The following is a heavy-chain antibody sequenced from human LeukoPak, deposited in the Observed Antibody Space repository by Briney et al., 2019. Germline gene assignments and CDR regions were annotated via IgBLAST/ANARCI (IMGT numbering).Heavy chain of an antibody. CDR3: ARDSSDY. Sequence: PGTSLRLSCAVSGFTFSRHAMHWVRQAPGKGLEWVAVISYDGSKKADSVKGRFTISRDNSKNTLYLQMTSLRAEDTAVYYCARDSSDYWGQGTLVTVSS. CDR1: GFTFSRHA. V-gene: IGHV3-30-3*01. CDR2: ISYDGSKK. J-gene: IGHJ4*02.